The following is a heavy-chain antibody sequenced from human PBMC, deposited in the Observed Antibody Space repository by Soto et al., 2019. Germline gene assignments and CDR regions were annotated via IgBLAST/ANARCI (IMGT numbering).Heavy chain of an antibody. CDR3: ARGAEVRSFNPGYYFDY. CDR1: GGSISSYY. J-gene: IGHJ4*02. CDR2: IYTSGST. V-gene: IGHV4-4*07. Sequence: PSETLSLTCTVSGGSISSYYWSWIRQPAGKGLEWIGRIYTSGSTNYNPSLKSRVTMSVDTSKNQFSLKLSSVTAADTAVYYCARGAEVRSFNPGYYFDYWGQGTLVTSPQ. D-gene: IGHD1-26*01.